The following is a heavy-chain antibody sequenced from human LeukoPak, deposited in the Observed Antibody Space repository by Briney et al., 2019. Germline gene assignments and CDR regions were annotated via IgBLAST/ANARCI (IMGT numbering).Heavy chain of an antibody. CDR1: GGSISSSGYY. D-gene: IGHD3-22*01. CDR2: INHSGST. V-gene: IGHV4-39*07. J-gene: IGHJ5*02. Sequence: PSETLSLTCTVSGGSISSSGYYWSWIRQPPGKGLEWIGEINHSGSTNYNPSLKSRVTISVDTSKNQFSLKLSSVTAADTAVYYCARLPTTPTYYYDSRKNWFDPWGQGTLVTVSS. CDR3: ARLPTTPTYYYDSRKNWFDP.